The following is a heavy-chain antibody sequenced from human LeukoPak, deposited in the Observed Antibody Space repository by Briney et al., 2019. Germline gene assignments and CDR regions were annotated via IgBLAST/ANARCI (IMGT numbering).Heavy chain of an antibody. CDR1: GSTFSSYG. Sequence: QTGGSLRLSCAASGSTFSSYGMHWVRQAPGKGPEWVAFIRYDGSDKYYADSVKGRFTISRDNSKNTLYLQVDSLKTEDTAVYYCTTDLDWNYKFVYWGQGTLVTVSS. CDR2: IRYDGSDK. J-gene: IGHJ4*02. D-gene: IGHD1-7*01. V-gene: IGHV3-30*02. CDR3: TTDLDWNYKFVY.